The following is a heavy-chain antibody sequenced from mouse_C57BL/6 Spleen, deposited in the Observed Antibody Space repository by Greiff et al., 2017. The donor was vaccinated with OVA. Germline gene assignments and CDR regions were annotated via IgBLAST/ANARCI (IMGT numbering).Heavy chain of an antibody. CDR2: IYPGDGDT. J-gene: IGHJ4*01. CDR1: GYAFSSYW. D-gene: IGHD3-2*02. Sequence: QVQLQQSGAELVKPGASVKISCKASGYAFSSYWMNWVKQRPGKGLEWIGQIYPGDGDTNYNGKFKGKATLTADKSSSTAYMQLSSLTSEDSAVYFGARSGAAQALYAMDYWGQGTSVTVSS. V-gene: IGHV1-80*01. CDR3: ARSGAAQALYAMDY.